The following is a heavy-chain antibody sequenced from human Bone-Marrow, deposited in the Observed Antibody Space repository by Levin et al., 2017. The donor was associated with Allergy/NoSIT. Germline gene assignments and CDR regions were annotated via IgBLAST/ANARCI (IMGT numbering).Heavy chain of an antibody. Sequence: SGGSLRLSCTVSGVSITYYYWNWIRQSPGKGLEWIGYVNSSGTTNYNPSLKSRVTISIDTSKNQFSLKLTSVTAADTAVYYCARGEVFFGAVIMMRYWGQGSLVTVSS. CDR1: GVSITYYY. V-gene: IGHV4-59*01. CDR2: VNSSGTT. CDR3: ARGEVFFGAVIMMRY. D-gene: IGHD3-3*01. J-gene: IGHJ4*02.